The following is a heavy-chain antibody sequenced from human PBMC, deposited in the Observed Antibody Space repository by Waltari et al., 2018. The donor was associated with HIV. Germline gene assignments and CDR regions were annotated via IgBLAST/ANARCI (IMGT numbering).Heavy chain of an antibody. CDR1: GGSFNGYY. CDR3: ARGSGGSGMDV. D-gene: IGHD3-10*01. CDR2: INHSGSM. Sequence: QVRLQQWGAGLLKPSETLSLTCAVYGGSFNGYYWSWIRQPPGKGLEFIGEINHSGSMKYTPSLMSRVIISVDGYKNQFPLKLASVTAADTALYYCARGSGGSGMDVWGRGTTVIVSS. J-gene: IGHJ6*02. V-gene: IGHV4-34*02.